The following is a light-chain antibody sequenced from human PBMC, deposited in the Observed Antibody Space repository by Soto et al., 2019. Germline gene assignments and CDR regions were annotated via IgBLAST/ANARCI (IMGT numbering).Light chain of an antibody. J-gene: IGLJ2*01. V-gene: IGLV2-14*03. CDR2: DVN. CDR1: SSEIGAYNF. CDR3: TSWTTSTTIL. Sequence: QSALTQPASVSGSPGQSITISCTGTSSEIGAYNFFSWYQQQPGKAPKLMLYDVNIRPSGVSNRFSGSKSGNTASLTISGLQAKDEADYYCTSWTTSTTILFGGGTKLTVL.